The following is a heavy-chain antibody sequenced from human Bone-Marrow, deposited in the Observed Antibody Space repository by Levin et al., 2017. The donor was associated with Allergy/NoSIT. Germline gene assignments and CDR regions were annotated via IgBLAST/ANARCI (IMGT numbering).Heavy chain of an antibody. J-gene: IGHJ4*02. CDR2: IAYSGTT. CDR3: ARVTPPSAADY. D-gene: IGHD2-2*01. V-gene: IGHV4-59*11. CDR1: GGSIHAHY. Sequence: SETLSLTCTVSGGSIHAHYWSWIRQPPGKGLEWIGYIAYSGTTVYNPSLTSRVTMSVDTSKNQFPLMLSSVPAADTAFDFCARVTPPSAADYWGQGTLVTVSS.